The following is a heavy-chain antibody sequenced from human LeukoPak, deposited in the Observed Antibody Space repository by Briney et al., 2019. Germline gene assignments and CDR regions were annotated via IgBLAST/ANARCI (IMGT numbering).Heavy chain of an antibody. CDR1: GGSISSYY. CDR3: ARQRVGGAAADLYYYYYYMDV. CDR2: IYYSGST. J-gene: IGHJ6*03. D-gene: IGHD6-13*01. Sequence: PSETLSLSCTDSGGSISSYYWSWIRQPAGKGLEWIGSIYYSGSTYYNPSLKSRVTISVDTSKNQFSLKLSSVTAADTAVYYCARQRVGGAAADLYYYYYYMDVWGKGTTVTISS. V-gene: IGHV4-59*05.